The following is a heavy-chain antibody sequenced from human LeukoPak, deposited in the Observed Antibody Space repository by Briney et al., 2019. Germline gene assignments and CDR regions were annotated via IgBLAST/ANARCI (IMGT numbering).Heavy chain of an antibody. D-gene: IGHD3-10*01. V-gene: IGHV3-64*01. CDR2: ISSNGGST. CDR3: ARDYTGKLTIHWYFDL. J-gene: IGHJ2*01. Sequence: TGGSLRLSCAASGFTFSSYAMHWVRQAPGKGLEYVSAISSNGGSTYYANSVKGRFTISRDNSKNTLYLQMGSLRAEDMAVYYCARDYTGKLTIHWYFDLWGRGTLVTVSS. CDR1: GFTFSSYA.